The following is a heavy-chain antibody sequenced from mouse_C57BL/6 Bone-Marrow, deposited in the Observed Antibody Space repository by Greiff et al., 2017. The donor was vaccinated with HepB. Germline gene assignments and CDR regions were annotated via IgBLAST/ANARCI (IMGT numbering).Heavy chain of an antibody. V-gene: IGHV3-6*01. CDR3: ARDFGNYPAWFAY. CDR1: GYSITSGYY. J-gene: IGHJ3*01. D-gene: IGHD2-1*01. CDR2: ISYDGSN. Sequence: EVQLVESGPGLVKPSQSLSLTCSVTGYSITSGYYWNWIRQFPGNKLEWRGYISYDGSNNYNPSLKNRISITRDTSKNQFFLKLNSVTTEDTATYYCARDFGNYPAWFAYWGQGTLVTVSA.